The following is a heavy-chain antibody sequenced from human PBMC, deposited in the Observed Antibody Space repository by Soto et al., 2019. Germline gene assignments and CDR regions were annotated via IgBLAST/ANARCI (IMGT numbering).Heavy chain of an antibody. CDR2: IYYSEIT. CDR1: GGSISSAGYY. J-gene: IGHJ3*02. Sequence: TLSLTCTVSGGSISSAGYYWNWVRQHPGKGLEWIGYIYYSEITYYNPSLKSRVTMSVDTSNNQLSLKLSSVTAADTAVYSCARTPSHFCSSTICHVFDIWGQGTMVTVSS. V-gene: IGHV4-31*03. CDR3: ARTPSHFCSSTICHVFDI. D-gene: IGHD2-2*01.